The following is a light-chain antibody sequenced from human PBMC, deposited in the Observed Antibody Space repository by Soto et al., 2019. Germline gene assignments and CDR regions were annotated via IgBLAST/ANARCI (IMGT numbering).Light chain of an antibody. CDR1: QSVSSY. CDR3: QQSSNWTPT. V-gene: IGKV3-11*01. Sequence: EIVLTQSPATLSLSPGERATLSCRASQSVSSYLAWYQQKPGQAPRLLIYDASNRATGIPARFSGSGSGTDFTLTISSLEPEDFEVYYCQQSSNWTPTLGPGTNVDIK. J-gene: IGKJ3*01. CDR2: DAS.